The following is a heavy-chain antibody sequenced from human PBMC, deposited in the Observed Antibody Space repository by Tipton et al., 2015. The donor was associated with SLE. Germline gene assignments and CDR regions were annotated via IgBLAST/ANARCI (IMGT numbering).Heavy chain of an antibody. CDR2: MSPSGGI. J-gene: IGHJ4*02. CDR3: ARDLGHGGDSDY. Sequence: TLSLTCTVSGSSMSSDYHWGWIRQAPGKGLEWLGSMSPSGGISHNPSLQSRVTISADRSKNQFYLKLTSVTAADTAVYYCARDLGHGGDSDYWGQGTLVTVSS. D-gene: IGHD3/OR15-3a*01. V-gene: IGHV4-38-2*02. CDR1: GSSMSSDYH.